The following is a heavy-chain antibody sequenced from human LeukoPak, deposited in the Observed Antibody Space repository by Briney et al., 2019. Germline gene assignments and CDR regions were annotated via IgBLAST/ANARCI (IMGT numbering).Heavy chain of an antibody. V-gene: IGHV3-23*01. CDR1: AFSFGCHA. Sequence: GGSLRLSCAAAAFSFGCHAISWVRQAPGKGLEWVSTISGSGDSTFYADSVKGRFTISRDNAKNSMALQMDSLRAEDTAGYYCARLRFAGPQAFDIWGQGTMVTVAS. CDR3: ARLRFAGPQAFDI. CDR2: ISGSGDST. D-gene: IGHD2-15*01. J-gene: IGHJ3*02.